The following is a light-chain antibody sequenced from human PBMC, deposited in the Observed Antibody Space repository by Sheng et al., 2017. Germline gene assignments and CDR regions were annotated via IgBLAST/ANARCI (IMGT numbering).Light chain of an antibody. CDR1: QSISGW. CDR3: QQYQTEPWT. V-gene: IGKV1-5*03. CDR2: RAS. J-gene: IGKJ1*01. Sequence: DIQLTQSPSSLSASVGDRVTITCRASQSISGWLAWYQQKPGTAPNLLIYRASSLESGVSSRFTGSGSGTEFTLTINSLQPDDFATYFCQQYQTEPWTFGQGTKVEV.